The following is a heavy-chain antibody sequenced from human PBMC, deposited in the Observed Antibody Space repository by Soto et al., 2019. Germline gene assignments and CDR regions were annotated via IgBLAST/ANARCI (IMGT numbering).Heavy chain of an antibody. D-gene: IGHD3-22*01. CDR2: IYYSGST. J-gene: IGHJ4*02. V-gene: IGHV4-31*03. Sequence: SETLSLTCTVSGGSISSGAYYWSWIRQHPGEGLEWIGYIYYSGSTYYNPSLESRVTLSVDTSRKQFSLKVSSVTAADTAVYYCARANYFDSSGPFDYWGPGTLVTVSS. CDR1: GGSISSGAYY. CDR3: ARANYFDSSGPFDY.